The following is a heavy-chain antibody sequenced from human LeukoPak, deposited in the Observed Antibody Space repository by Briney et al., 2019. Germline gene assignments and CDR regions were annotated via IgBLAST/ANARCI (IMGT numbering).Heavy chain of an antibody. V-gene: IGHV1-69*13. CDR2: IIPIFGTA. CDR1: GGTFSSYA. CDR3: ARSTGIQLWLLDY. J-gene: IGHJ4*02. D-gene: IGHD5-18*01. Sequence: SVKVSCKASGGTFSSYAISWVRQAPGQGLEWMGGIIPIFGTANYAQKFQGRVTITADESTSTAYMELSSLRSEDTAVYYCARSTGIQLWLLDYWGQGTLVTVSS.